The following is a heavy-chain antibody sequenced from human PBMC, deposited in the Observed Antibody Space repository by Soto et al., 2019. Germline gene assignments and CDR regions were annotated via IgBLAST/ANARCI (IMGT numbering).Heavy chain of an antibody. CDR2: ISGSGGST. D-gene: IGHD5-12*01. V-gene: IGHV3-23*01. J-gene: IGHJ6*02. Sequence: GGSLRLSCAASGFTFSSYAMSWVRQAPGKGLEWVSAISGSGGSTYYADSVKGRFTISRDNSKNTLYLQMNSLRAEDTAVYYCAKDRLMEATIWQLYYYYGMDVCGQGTTVTVSS. CDR1: GFTFSSYA. CDR3: AKDRLMEATIWQLYYYYGMDV.